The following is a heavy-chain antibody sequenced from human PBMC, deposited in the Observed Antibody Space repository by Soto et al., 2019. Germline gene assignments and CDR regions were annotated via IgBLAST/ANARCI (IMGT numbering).Heavy chain of an antibody. J-gene: IGHJ5*02. D-gene: IGHD5-12*01. V-gene: IGHV6-1*01. CDR2: TYFRSKWYN. CDR1: GDSVSSNTAS. Sequence: QALSLPFAISGDSVSSNTASCNLIRQSPSRGLEWLGRTYFRSKWYNDYAVSVKSRIIINPDTSNNQFSLQLKSVTPEDTAVYFCAKGDNLGPKTGYAFDPWGQGIMVTVSS. CDR3: AKGDNLGPKTGYAFDP.